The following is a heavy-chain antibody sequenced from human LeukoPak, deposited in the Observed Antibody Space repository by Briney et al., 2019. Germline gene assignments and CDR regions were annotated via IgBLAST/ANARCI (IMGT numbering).Heavy chain of an antibody. V-gene: IGHV4-34*01. CDR2: INHSGST. D-gene: IGHD3-10*01. Sequence: PSETLSLTCAVSGGSFSDYYWIWIRQAPTKGLQWIGEINHSGSTNYNPSLKSRVTMSVNTSKNQFSLNLSSGTAADTAVYYCARGPKLTRGVTNWFDPWGQGTLVTVSS. CDR1: GGSFSDYY. J-gene: IGHJ5*02. CDR3: ARGPKLTRGVTNWFDP.